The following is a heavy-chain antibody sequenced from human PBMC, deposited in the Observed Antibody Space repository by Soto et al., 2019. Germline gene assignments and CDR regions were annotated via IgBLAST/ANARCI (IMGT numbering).Heavy chain of an antibody. CDR2: ISYDGSDK. J-gene: IGHJ4*02. D-gene: IGHD2-15*01. CDR3: AKDGGGAVVVAAAIGIDY. Sequence: QVQLVESGGGVVQPGRSLRLSCAASGFTFSYYGMHWVRQAPGKGLQWVAVISYDGSDKYYADSVKGRFIISRDNSKNTLYLQMNGLRVDDTAVYYCAKDGGGAVVVAAAIGIDYWGQGTLFSGSS. CDR1: GFTFSYYG. V-gene: IGHV3-30*18.